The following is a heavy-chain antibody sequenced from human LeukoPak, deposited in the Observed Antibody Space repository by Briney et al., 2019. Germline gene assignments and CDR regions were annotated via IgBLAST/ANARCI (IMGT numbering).Heavy chain of an antibody. CDR1: GFTFSSYA. CDR3: AKDQIRDYYDTSGYLAIDY. D-gene: IGHD3-22*01. Sequence: GGSLRLSCAASGFTFSSYAMTWVRQAPGKGLEWVSAISGSGGSTYYADSVKGRFTISRDNSKNTLYLQMNSLRGEDTAVYYCAKDQIRDYYDTSGYLAIDYWGQGTLVTVSS. V-gene: IGHV3-23*01. CDR2: ISGSGGST. J-gene: IGHJ4*02.